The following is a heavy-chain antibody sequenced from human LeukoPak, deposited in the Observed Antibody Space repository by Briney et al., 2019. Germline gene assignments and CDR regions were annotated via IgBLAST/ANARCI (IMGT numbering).Heavy chain of an antibody. D-gene: IGHD2-2*01. V-gene: IGHV1-2*02. CDR3: ARESIIPAARGDY. CDR1: GYTFTGYF. Sequence: ASVKVSCKASGYTFTGYFIHWVRQVPGQGLEWIGWINPSSGGTNYAQKFQGRVTMTRDTSTNTAYMELSRLRSDDTAIYYCARESIIPAARGDYWGQGTLVTVSS. J-gene: IGHJ4*02. CDR2: INPSSGGT.